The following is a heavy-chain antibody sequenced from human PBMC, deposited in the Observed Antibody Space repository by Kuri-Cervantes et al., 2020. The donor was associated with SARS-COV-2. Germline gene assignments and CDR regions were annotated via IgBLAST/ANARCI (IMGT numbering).Heavy chain of an antibody. V-gene: IGHV4-59*01. CDR3: ARGTNIAAAGTLDY. CDR1: GGSISSYY. J-gene: IGHJ4*02. Sequence: SETLSLTCTVSGGSISSYYWSWIRQPPGKGLEWIGYIYYSGSTNYNPPLKSRVTISVDTSKNQFSLKLSSVTAADTAVYYCARGTNIAAAGTLDYWGQGTLVTVSS. D-gene: IGHD6-13*01. CDR2: IYYSGST.